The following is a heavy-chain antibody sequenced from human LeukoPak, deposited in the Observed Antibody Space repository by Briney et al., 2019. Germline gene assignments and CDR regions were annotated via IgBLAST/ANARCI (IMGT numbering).Heavy chain of an antibody. J-gene: IGHJ4*02. V-gene: IGHV3-9*01. D-gene: IGHD6-13*01. CDR3: AKGDRESIAAAGFDY. CDR1: GFTFDDYA. Sequence: GRSLRLSCAASGFTFDDYAMHWVRQAPGKGLEWVSGISWNSGSIGHADSVKGRFTISRDNAKNSLYLQMNSLRAEDTALYYCAKGDRESIAAAGFDYWGQGTLVTVSS. CDR2: ISWNSGSI.